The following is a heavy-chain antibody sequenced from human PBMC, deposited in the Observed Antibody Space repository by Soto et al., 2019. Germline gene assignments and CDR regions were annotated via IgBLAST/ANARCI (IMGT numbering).Heavy chain of an antibody. V-gene: IGHV3-49*03. CDR3: TRPWGSGWYVYYMDV. CDR2: IRSKAYGGAT. J-gene: IGHJ6*03. D-gene: IGHD6-19*01. CDR1: GFTFGDYA. Sequence: GVLRLSXTASGFTFGDYAMSWFRQAPGKGLEWVGFIRSKAYGGATEYAASVKGRFTISRDDSKSIAYLQMNSLKTEDTAVYYCTRPWGSGWYVYYMDVWGKGTTVTVSS.